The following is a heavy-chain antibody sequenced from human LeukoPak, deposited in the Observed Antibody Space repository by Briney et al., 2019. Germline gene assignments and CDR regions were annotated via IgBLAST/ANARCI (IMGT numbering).Heavy chain of an antibody. CDR3: ARGSDYYYYLDV. CDR2: INHSGST. CDR1: GGSFSGYY. D-gene: IGHD1-26*01. J-gene: IGHJ6*03. Sequence: PSETLSLTCAVYGGSFSGYYWSWIRQPPGKGLEWIGEINHSGSTNYNPSLKSRVTISVDKSKNQFSLKLSSVTAADTALYYCARGSDYYYYLDVWGKGTTVTVSS. V-gene: IGHV4-34*01.